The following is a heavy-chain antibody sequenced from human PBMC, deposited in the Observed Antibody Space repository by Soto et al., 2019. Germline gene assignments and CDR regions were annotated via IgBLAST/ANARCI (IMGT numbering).Heavy chain of an antibody. CDR2: ISSDGKTA. J-gene: IGHJ5*02. CDR3: ARGGSWFDL. CDR1: GFNFRVYW. V-gene: IGHV3-74*03. Sequence: GGSLRLSCSASGFNFRVYWMHWVRQAPGKGLVWVSRISSDGKTATYADSVEGRFTVSRDNANNMVYLQMNSLTAEDTAVYFCARGGSWFDLWGQGTVVTVSS.